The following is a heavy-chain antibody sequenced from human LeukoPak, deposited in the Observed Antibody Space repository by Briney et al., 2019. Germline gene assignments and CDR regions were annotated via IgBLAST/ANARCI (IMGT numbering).Heavy chain of an antibody. J-gene: IGHJ4*02. CDR1: GESFSGYY. D-gene: IGHD3-10*01. CDR2: VNHSGNT. CDR3: ARGRRRAEAPTYYFDY. V-gene: IGHV4-34*01. Sequence: SETLSLTCAVYGESFSGYYWSWIRQPPGRGPEWIGEVNHSGNTNYSPSLKSRVTISLDTSKNQFSLNLRSVTAADTAVYYCARGRRRAEAPTYYFDYWGQGILVIVSS.